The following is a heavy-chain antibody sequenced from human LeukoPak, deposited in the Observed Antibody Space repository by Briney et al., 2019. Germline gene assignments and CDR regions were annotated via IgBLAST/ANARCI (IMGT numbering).Heavy chain of an antibody. CDR1: GGSISSTSYY. J-gene: IGHJ3*02. D-gene: IGHD3-16*02. Sequence: SETLSLTCTVSGGSISSTSYYWGWIRQPPGKGLEWIGTIYYSGRTYYSPSLKSRVTMSVDTSSNQFSLNLRSVTAADTAVYYCARDHYDYVWGSYRYAFDIWGQGTMVTVSS. CDR3: ARDHYDYVWGSYRYAFDI. CDR2: IYYSGRT. V-gene: IGHV4-39*02.